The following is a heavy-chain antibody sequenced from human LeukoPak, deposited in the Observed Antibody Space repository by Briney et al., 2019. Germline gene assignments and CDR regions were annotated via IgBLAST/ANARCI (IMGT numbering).Heavy chain of an antibody. CDR1: GYPFTDYY. CDR3: ARKNPFDC. V-gene: IGHV1-2*02. CDR2: INSNTVGQ. J-gene: IGHJ4*02. Sequence: ASVKVSCEASGYPFTDYYIHWVRQAPGQGLEWMGWINSNTVGQNYAQKFQGRVTMTSATSISTTYMDLSSLRSDDTAVYYCARKNPFDCWGQGTLVTPSA.